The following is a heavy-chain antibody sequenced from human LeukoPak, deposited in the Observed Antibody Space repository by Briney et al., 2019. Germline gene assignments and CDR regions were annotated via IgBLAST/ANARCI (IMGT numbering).Heavy chain of an antibody. D-gene: IGHD1-1*01. Sequence: ASVKVSCKASGYTFTGYYMHWVRQAPGQGLEWMGWINPNSGGTNYAQKFQGRVTMTRDTSISTAYMELSRLRSDDTAVYYCARVGKLERRGYYYYYMDVWGKGTTVTVSS. CDR3: ARVGKLERRGYYYYYMDV. CDR2: INPNSGGT. CDR1: GYTFTGYY. J-gene: IGHJ6*03. V-gene: IGHV1-2*02.